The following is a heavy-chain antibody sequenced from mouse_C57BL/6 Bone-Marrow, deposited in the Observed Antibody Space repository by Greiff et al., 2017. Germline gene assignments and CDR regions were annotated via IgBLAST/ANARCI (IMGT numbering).Heavy chain of an antibody. CDR3: ARNGGTRVTGVRVFDY. CDR1: GFSLTSYG. J-gene: IGHJ2*01. D-gene: IGHD2-2*01. V-gene: IGHV2-2*01. CDR2: IWSGGST. Sequence: QVQLKESGPGLVQPSQSLSITCTVSGFSLTSYGVHWVRQSPGKGLEWLGVIWSGGSTAYNAAFISRLSISKDNSKSQVFFKMNSLQADDTDIYSCARNGGTRVTGVRVFDYWGQGTTLTVSS.